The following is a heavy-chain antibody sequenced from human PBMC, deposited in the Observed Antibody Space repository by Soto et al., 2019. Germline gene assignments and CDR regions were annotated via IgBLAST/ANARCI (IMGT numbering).Heavy chain of an antibody. CDR3: ASSVVLRFLEWLPSYYGMDV. J-gene: IGHJ6*02. D-gene: IGHD3-3*01. CDR1: GFTVSSNY. V-gene: IGHV3-53*01. CDR2: IYSGGST. Sequence: PGGSLRLSCAASGFTVSSNYMSWVRQAPGKGLEWVSVIYSGGSTYYADSVKGRFTISRDNSKNTLYLQMNSLRAEDTAVYYCASSVVLRFLEWLPSYYGMDVWGQGTTVTVSS.